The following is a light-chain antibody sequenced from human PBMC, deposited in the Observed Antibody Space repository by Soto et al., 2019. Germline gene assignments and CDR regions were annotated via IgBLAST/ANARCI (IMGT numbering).Light chain of an antibody. Sequence: ALNPPASVSGSPGQSITISCTGTSSDVGGYNYVSWYQQHPGKAPKLMIYDVSNRPSGVSNRFSGSKSGNTASLTISGLQAEDEADYYCSSYTSSSTQVFGTGTKVTVL. CDR1: SSDVGGYNY. CDR3: SSYTSSSTQV. J-gene: IGLJ1*01. CDR2: DVS. V-gene: IGLV2-14*01.